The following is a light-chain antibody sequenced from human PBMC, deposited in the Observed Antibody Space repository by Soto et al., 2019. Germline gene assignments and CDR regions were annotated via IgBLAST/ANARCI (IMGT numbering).Light chain of an antibody. V-gene: IGKV3-20*01. CDR2: SAS. J-gene: IGKJ3*01. CDR1: QSVSSN. Sequence: IVMTQSPATLSVSPGERATLSCRASQSVSSNFAWYQQKPGQAPRLLIYSASSRATGIPDRFSGSGSGTHFTLTISRLEPEDFAVYYCQQYGIVFGPGTKVDIK. CDR3: QQYGIV.